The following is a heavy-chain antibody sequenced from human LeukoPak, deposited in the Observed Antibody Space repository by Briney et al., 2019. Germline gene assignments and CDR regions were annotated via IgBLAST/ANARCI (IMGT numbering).Heavy chain of an antibody. J-gene: IGHJ6*03. V-gene: IGHV1-69*13. CDR3: ARGQGRYSYGGYYYYYYMDV. Sequence: PVKVSCKASGGTFSSYAISWVRQAPGQGLEWMGGIIPIFGTANYAQKFQGRVTITADESTSTAYMELSSLRSEDTAVYYCARGQGRYSYGGYYYYYYMDVWGKGTTVTISS. CDR2: IIPIFGTA. CDR1: GGTFSSYA. D-gene: IGHD5-18*01.